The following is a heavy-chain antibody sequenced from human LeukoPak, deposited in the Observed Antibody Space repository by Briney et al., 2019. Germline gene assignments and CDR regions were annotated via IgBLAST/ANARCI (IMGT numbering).Heavy chain of an antibody. V-gene: IGHV3-30*02. D-gene: IGHD1-26*01. Sequence: GGSLRLSCAASGFTFSSNGMHWVSQTPGKGLDWVAFTRYDESKTFYGDSVRGRFTISRDNSKNTLYLQMNSLTIDDSAVYYCAKARYSGSPALDFWGQGTLVTVSS. CDR2: TRYDESKT. CDR1: GFTFSSNG. CDR3: AKARYSGSPALDF. J-gene: IGHJ4*02.